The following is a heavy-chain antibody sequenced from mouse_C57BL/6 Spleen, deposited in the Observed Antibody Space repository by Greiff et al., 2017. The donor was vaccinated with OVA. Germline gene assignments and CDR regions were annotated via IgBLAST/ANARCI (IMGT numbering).Heavy chain of an antibody. V-gene: IGHV1-9*01. Sequence: QVQLQQSGAELMKPGASVKLSCKATGYTFTGYWIEWVKQRPGHGLEWIGEILPGSGSTNYIEKFKGKATFTADTSSNTAYMQLSSLTTEDSAIYYCARYYGSSRGYFDVWGTGTTVTVSS. CDR1: GYTFTGYW. J-gene: IGHJ1*03. D-gene: IGHD1-1*01. CDR2: ILPGSGST. CDR3: ARYYGSSRGYFDV.